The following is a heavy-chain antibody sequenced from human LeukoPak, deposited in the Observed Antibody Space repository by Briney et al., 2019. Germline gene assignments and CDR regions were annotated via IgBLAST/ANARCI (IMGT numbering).Heavy chain of an antibody. CDR1: GNYW. CDR2: INSDGSWT. J-gene: IGHJ4*02. CDR3: AKDLDSSGYYSSFDY. V-gene: IGHV3-74*01. D-gene: IGHD3-22*01. Sequence: GSLRLSCAASGNYWMHWVRQAPGKGLVWVSHINSDGSWTSYADSVKGRFTISRDNAKNSLYLQMNSLRAEDTALYYCAKDLDSSGYYSSFDYWGQGTLVTVSS.